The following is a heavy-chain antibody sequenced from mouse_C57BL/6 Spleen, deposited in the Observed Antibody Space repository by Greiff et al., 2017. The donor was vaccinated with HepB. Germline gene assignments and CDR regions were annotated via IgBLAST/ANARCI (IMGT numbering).Heavy chain of an antibody. CDR1: GYAFSSSW. CDR2: IYPGDGDT. V-gene: IGHV1-82*01. J-gene: IGHJ2*01. D-gene: IGHD6-2*01. CDR3: ARVSLGSDY. Sequence: VQGVESGPELVKPGASVKISCKASGYAFSSSWMNWVKQRPGKGLEWIGRIYPGDGDTNYNGKFKGKATLTADKSSSTAYMQLSSLTSEDSAVYFCARVSLGSDYWGQGTTLTVSS.